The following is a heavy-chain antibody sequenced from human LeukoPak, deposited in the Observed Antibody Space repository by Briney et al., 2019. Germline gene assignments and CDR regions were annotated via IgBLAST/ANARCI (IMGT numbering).Heavy chain of an antibody. J-gene: IGHJ4*02. V-gene: IGHV4-34*01. CDR2: IYYSGST. D-gene: IGHD3-10*01. CDR1: GGSFSGYY. Sequence: SETLSLTCAVYGGSFSGYYWSWIRQPPGKGLEWIGSIYYSGSTYYNPSLKSRVTISVDTSKNQFSLKLSSVTAADTAVYYCARESARLLWFGELGRDFDYWGQGTLVTVSS. CDR3: ARESARLLWFGELGRDFDY.